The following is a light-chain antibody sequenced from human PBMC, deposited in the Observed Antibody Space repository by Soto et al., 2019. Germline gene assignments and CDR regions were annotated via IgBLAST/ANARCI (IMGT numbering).Light chain of an antibody. CDR1: SGDVGGYYY. CDR3: SSYKAGGTI. CDR2: EVS. J-gene: IGLJ1*01. V-gene: IGLV2-14*01. Sequence: QSALTQPASVSGSPGQSITISCTGTSGDVGGYYYVSWYQQLPGKAPKLMISEVSNRPSGVSNRFSGSKSGNTASLTISGLQAEEEADYYCSSYKAGGTIFGTGTKVTV.